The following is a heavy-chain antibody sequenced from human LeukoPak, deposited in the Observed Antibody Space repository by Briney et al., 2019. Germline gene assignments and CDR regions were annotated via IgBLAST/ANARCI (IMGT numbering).Heavy chain of an antibody. CDR1: GDSISSYF. CDR2: IYYSGST. Sequence: SETLSLTCTISGDSISSYFWNWIRQPPGKGLEWIGYIYYSGSTNYNPSLRSRVTISIDTSKNQFSLKLSSVTAADTAVYYCARDRYDSSGYPLGWFDPWGQGTLVTVSS. J-gene: IGHJ5*02. CDR3: ARDRYDSSGYPLGWFDP. V-gene: IGHV4-59*01. D-gene: IGHD3-22*01.